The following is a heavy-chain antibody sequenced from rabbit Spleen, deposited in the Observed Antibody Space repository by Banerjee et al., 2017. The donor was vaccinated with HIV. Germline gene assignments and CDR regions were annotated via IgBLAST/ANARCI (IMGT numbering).Heavy chain of an antibody. D-gene: IGHD6-1*01. Sequence: QQQLEESGGDLVKPGASLTLTCTASGFSFSGSYWICWVRQAPGKGLEWIACIYAGSSDSTYYASWAKGRFTISRTSSTTVTLQMTSLTAADTATYFCASDSDGVSIYGYGIFVLWGQGTLVTVS. CDR1: GFSFSGSYW. J-gene: IGHJ3*01. V-gene: IGHV1S45*01. CDR3: ASDSDGVSIYGYGIFVL. CDR2: IYAGSSDST.